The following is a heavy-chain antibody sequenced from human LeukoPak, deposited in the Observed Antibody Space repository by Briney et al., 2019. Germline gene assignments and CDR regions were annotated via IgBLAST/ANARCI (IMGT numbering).Heavy chain of an antibody. CDR2: IRYDGSNK. CDR1: GFTFTTYG. CDR3: SKGGNSNYYYYMDV. V-gene: IGHV3-30*02. Sequence: GGSLRLSCAASGFTFTTYGMHWVRQAPGEGLEWVAFIRYDGSNKYYADSVKGRFTISRDNSKNTLYLQMNSLRAEDAAVYYCSKGGNSNYYYYMDVWGKGTTVTVSS. D-gene: IGHD4-23*01. J-gene: IGHJ6*03.